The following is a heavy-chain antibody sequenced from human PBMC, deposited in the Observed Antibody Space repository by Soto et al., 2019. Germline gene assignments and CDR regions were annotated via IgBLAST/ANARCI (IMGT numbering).Heavy chain of an antibody. CDR1: GFTFSSYA. D-gene: IGHD3-3*01. CDR3: ARGAWSGYYLVNYYYGMDV. Sequence: PGGSLRLSCAASGFTFSSYAMHWVRQAPGKGLEWVAVISYDGSNKYYADSVKGRFTISRDNSKNTLYLQMNSLRAEDTAVYYCARGAWSGYYLVNYYYGMDVWGQGTPVTVSS. V-gene: IGHV3-30-3*01. J-gene: IGHJ6*02. CDR2: ISYDGSNK.